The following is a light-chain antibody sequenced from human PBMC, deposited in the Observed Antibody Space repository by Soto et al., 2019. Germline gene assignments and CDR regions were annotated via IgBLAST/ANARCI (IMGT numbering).Light chain of an antibody. CDR2: TAS. CDR1: QTISSW. V-gene: IGKV1-5*03. CDR3: QQVDSYSEA. J-gene: IGKJ4*02. Sequence: DIQMTQSPSTLSGSVGDRVTITGRASQTISSWLAWYQQKPGKAPKLLIYTASTLKSGVPARFSGSGFGTEFTLTISSLQPEDFATYYCQQVDSYSEAFGGGTKVDIK.